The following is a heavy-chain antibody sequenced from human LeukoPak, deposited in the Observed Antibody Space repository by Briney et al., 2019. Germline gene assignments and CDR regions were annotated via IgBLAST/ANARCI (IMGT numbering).Heavy chain of an antibody. CDR3: ARLSITMIVVVITGAENAFDI. V-gene: IGHV4-59*08. CDR2: IYYSGST. CDR1: GGSISSYY. Sequence: SETLSLTCTVSGGSISSYYWSWIRQPPGKGLEWIGYIYYSGSTNYNPSLKSRVTISVDTSKNQFSLKLSSVTAADTAVYYCARLSITMIVVVITGAENAFDIWGQGTMVTVSS. J-gene: IGHJ3*02. D-gene: IGHD3-22*01.